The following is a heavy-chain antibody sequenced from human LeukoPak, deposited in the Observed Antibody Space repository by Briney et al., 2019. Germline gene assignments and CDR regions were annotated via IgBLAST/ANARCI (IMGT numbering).Heavy chain of an antibody. CDR1: GFTFSSYP. J-gene: IGHJ4*02. Sequence: GGSLRLSCSASGFTFSSYPMFWVRQAPGKGLEYVSLISGSGGSTYYADSVKGRFTISRDNSKNTLYLQMNSLRAEDTAVYYCARVKLRFLEQFDYWGQGTLVTVSS. CDR3: ARVKLRFLEQFDY. CDR2: ISGSGGST. V-gene: IGHV3-64*04. D-gene: IGHD3-3*01.